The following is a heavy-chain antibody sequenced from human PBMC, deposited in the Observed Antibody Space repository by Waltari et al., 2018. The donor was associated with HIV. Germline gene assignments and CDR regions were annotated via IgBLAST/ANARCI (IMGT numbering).Heavy chain of an antibody. CDR3: ARGVVFATYYYYHMDV. J-gene: IGHJ6*03. D-gene: IGHD2-15*01. V-gene: IGHV1-3*01. CDR1: GYTFTTYA. CDR2: INPGNRNT. Sequence: QVQLVQSGAEVKKPGASVKVSCKTSGYTFTTYAVHWVRQLPGQRLEWMGWINPGNRNTKYSQKFQGRVTITRDTSANTAYMELSSLRPEDTAVYYCARGVVFATYYYYHMDVWGKGTTVTVSS.